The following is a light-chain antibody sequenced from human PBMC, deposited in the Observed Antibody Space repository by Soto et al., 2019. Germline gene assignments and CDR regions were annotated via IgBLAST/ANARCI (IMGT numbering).Light chain of an antibody. Sequence: QSVKTEPAAVSGSPGKSITIPCTGTNSDVGGYNYVSWYQHHPGKAPKLMIYGVFNRPSGVSSRFSGSKSGSTASLTISGLQAEDEADYYCSSYTPTNSLYVFGTGTKVTVL. CDR3: SSYTPTNSLYV. J-gene: IGLJ1*01. V-gene: IGLV2-14*01. CDR1: NSDVGGYNY. CDR2: GVF.